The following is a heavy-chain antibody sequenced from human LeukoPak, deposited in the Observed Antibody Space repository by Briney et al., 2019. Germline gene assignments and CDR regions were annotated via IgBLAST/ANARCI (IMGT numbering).Heavy chain of an antibody. J-gene: IGHJ4*02. V-gene: IGHV3-48*01. CDR1: GFTFSSYS. D-gene: IGHD6-13*01. CDR3: ARDPPSSSSFDL. CDR2: ISSRSATI. Sequence: PGGSLRLSCAASGFTFSSYSVNWVRQAPGKGLEWVSYISSRSATIYYADSVKGRFTISRDNAKNSLYLQMNSLRAEDTAVYYCARDPPSSSSFDLWGQGTLVTVSS.